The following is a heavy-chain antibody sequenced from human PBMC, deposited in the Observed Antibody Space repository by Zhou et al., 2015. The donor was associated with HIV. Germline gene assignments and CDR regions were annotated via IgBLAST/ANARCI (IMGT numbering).Heavy chain of an antibody. V-gene: IGHV3-15*01. CDR3: ATNGIARRD. D-gene: IGHD6-13*01. CDR2: IKGKYDGATT. CDR1: GFGFTGAW. J-gene: IGHJ4*02. Sequence: EVQLVESGGGLVKPGGSLRLTCETSGFGFTGAWLSWVRQAPGKGLEWVGHIKGKYDGATTEYAAAVKDRFSISRDDSKNTLYLQMNGLKTEDTAVYYCATNGIARRDWGQGTLVTVSS.